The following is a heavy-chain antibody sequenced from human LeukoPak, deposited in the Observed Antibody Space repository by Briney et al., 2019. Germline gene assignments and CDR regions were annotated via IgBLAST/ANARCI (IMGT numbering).Heavy chain of an antibody. CDR1: GYTFTSYA. CDR3: ARDKRVYFYYDSSGYYSAWFDP. J-gene: IGHJ5*02. V-gene: IGHV7-4-1*02. D-gene: IGHD3-22*01. Sequence: GASVKVSCKASGYTFTSYAMNWVRQAPGQGLEWMGWINTNTGNPTYAQGFTGRFVFSLDTSVSTAYLQISSLKAEDTAVYYCARDKRVYFYYDSSGYYSAWFDPWGQGTLVTVSS. CDR2: INTNTGNP.